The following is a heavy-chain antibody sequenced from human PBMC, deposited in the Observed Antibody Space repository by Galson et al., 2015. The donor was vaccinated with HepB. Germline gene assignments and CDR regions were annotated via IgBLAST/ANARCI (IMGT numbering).Heavy chain of an antibody. J-gene: IGHJ4*02. CDR3: AAGIAKKYYFDY. D-gene: IGHD6-13*01. Sequence: SLRLSCAASGLTVNSNYMTWVRQAPGKGLEWVSIIYSDNTYYADSVKGRSTISRDSSENTLFLQMSSLGAEDTAVYFCAAGIAKKYYFDYWGQGTLVTVSS. CDR2: IYSDNT. CDR1: GLTVNSNY. V-gene: IGHV3-66*01.